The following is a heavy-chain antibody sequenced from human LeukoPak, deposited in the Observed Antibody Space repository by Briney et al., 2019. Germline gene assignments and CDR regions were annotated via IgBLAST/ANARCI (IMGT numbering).Heavy chain of an antibody. CDR2: INPNSGGT. CDR1: GYTFTGYY. CDR3: AKASIAARPQLDWFDP. Sequence: GASVKVSCKASGYTFTGYYMHWVRQAPGQGLEWMGRINPNSGGTNYVQKFQGRVTMTRDTSISTAYMELSRLRSDDTAVYYCAKASIAARPQLDWFDPWGQGTLVTVSS. J-gene: IGHJ5*02. D-gene: IGHD6-6*01. V-gene: IGHV1-2*06.